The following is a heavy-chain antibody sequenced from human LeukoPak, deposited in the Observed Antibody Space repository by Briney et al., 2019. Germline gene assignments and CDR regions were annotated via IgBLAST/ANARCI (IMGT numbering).Heavy chain of an antibody. CDR3: ASDGGFEYYFDY. CDR2: IIPIFTTA. D-gene: IGHD2/OR15-2a*01. V-gene: IGHV1-69*06. Sequence: SVKVSCKSSVGTFTEYGISWVRHAPGQGLEWMGRIIPIFTTANYAQKFQGRVTITADTSTNTAYMELTSLRSEDPAVYYCASDGGFEYYFDYWGQGTLLTVPS. J-gene: IGHJ4*02. CDR1: VGTFTEYG.